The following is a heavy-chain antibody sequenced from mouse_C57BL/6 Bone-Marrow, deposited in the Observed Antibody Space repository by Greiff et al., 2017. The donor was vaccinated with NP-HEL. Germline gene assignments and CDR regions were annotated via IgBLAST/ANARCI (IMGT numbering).Heavy chain of an antibody. Sequence: EVQGVESGGGLVQPGGSLKLSCAASGFTFSDYGMAWVRQAPRKGPEWVAFISNLAYSIYYADTVTGRFTISRENAKNTLYLEMSSLRSEDTAMYYCARRYGSSYVGWYFDVWGTGTTVTVSS. J-gene: IGHJ1*03. CDR3: ARRYGSSYVGWYFDV. CDR2: ISNLAYSI. D-gene: IGHD1-1*01. CDR1: GFTFSDYG. V-gene: IGHV5-15*01.